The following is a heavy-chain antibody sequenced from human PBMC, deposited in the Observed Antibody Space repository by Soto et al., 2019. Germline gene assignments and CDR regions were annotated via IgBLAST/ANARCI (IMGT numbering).Heavy chain of an antibody. V-gene: IGHV1-3*01. J-gene: IGHJ3*02. Sequence: QVQLVQSGAEVKKPGASVKVSCKASGSTFHSYAMNWVRQAPGQRLEWMGGISACNGNTVYSQKFQVRVTSTTDTSASTGYMELSGLRCEDTAVYYCARPVASCPYTYVPLGCAFDTWGKGTMVTVSS. CDR1: GSTFHSYA. D-gene: IGHD2-15*01. CDR2: ISACNGNT. CDR3: ARPVASCPYTYVPLGCAFDT.